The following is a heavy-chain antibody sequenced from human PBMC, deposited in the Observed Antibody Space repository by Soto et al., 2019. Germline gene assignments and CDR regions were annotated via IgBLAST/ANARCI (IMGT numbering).Heavy chain of an antibody. V-gene: IGHV1-18*04. CDR1: VYTFTSYG. D-gene: IGHD1-26*01. CDR2: ISTYNDNT. Sequence: GAAVNVSCKASVYTFTSYGISWVGQAPGQGLEWMGWISTYNDNTNYAQNPHGKVPMTTDIYTTTAYMELTSLRSDDTDVYYCERVTETIVGATMVSDYWGQGTLVTVSS. CDR3: ERVTETIVGATMVSDY. J-gene: IGHJ4*02.